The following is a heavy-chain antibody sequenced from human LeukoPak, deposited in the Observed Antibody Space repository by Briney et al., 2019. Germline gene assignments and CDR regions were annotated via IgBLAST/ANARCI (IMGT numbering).Heavy chain of an antibody. Sequence: GGSLRLFCVASGFTFSSYWMHWGRQALGKGLVWVSHINDDGGSTSYAGSVKGRFTLSRDNAKSTLYLQMNSLRAEDTAVYYCARMERWTTAYYFDYWGQGTLVTVSS. CDR3: ARMERWTTAYYFDY. CDR2: INDDGGST. D-gene: IGHD4-11*01. CDR1: GFTFSSYW. V-gene: IGHV3-74*01. J-gene: IGHJ4*02.